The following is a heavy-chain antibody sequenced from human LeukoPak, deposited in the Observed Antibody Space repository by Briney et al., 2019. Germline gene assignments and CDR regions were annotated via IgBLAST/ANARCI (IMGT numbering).Heavy chain of an antibody. Sequence: PGGSLRLSRAASGFMFSAYGMHWVRQAPGKGLEWLAVTSYDGGNTYYAASVKGRFTISRDNSNNTLDLQMNSLRAEDTAVYYCAKDSSSGSSYYFHGMDVWGQGTTVIVSS. J-gene: IGHJ6*02. D-gene: IGHD3-10*01. CDR3: AKDSSSGSSYYFHGMDV. V-gene: IGHV3-30*18. CDR1: GFMFSAYG. CDR2: TSYDGGNT.